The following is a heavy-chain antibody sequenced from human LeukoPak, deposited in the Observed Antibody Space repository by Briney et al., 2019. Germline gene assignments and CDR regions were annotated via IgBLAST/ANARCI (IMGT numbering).Heavy chain of an antibody. D-gene: IGHD3-9*01. CDR3: ARTYYDILTGYNPYFDY. J-gene: IGHJ4*02. V-gene: IGHV3-48*03. CDR2: ISSSGSTI. CDR1: GFTFSSYE. Sequence: QAGGSLRLSCAASGFTFSSYEMNWVRQAPGKGLEWVSYISSSGSTIYYADSVKGRFTISRDNAKNFLYLQMNSLRAEDTAVYYCARTYYDILTGYNPYFDYWGQGILVTVSS.